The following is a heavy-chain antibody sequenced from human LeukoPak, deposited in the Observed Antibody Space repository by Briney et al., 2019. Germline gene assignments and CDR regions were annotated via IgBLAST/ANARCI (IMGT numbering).Heavy chain of an antibody. CDR1: GFTFSSYS. CDR2: ISSSSSYI. V-gene: IGHV3-21*01. CDR3: ASALYYYSYMDV. Sequence: GGSLRLSCAASGFTFSSYSMNWVRQAPGKGLEWVSSISSSSSYIYYADSVKGRFTISRDNAKNSLYLQMNSLRGEDTAVYYCASALYYYSYMDVWGKGTTVTVSS. J-gene: IGHJ6*03.